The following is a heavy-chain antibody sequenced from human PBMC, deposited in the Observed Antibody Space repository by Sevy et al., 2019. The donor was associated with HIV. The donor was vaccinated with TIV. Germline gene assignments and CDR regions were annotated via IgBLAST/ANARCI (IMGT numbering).Heavy chain of an antibody. CDR3: ARISALGY. J-gene: IGHJ4*02. V-gene: IGHV3-48*01. D-gene: IGHD3-16*01. Sequence: GGSLRLSCAASGFTFSSYSMNWVRQAPGKGLEWVSYISSSSTIYYADSVKGRFTISRDNAKNSLYLQMNSLRAEDTAVYYCARISALGYWGQGTLVTVSS. CDR1: GFTFSSYS. CDR2: ISSSSTI.